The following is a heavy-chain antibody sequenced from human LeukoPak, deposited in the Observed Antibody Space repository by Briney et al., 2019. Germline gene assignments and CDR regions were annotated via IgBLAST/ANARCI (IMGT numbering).Heavy chain of an antibody. J-gene: IGHJ3*02. D-gene: IGHD2-2*02. CDR2: IYTSGST. Sequence: SETLSLTCTVSGGSISSYYWSWIRQPAGKGLEWIGRIYTSGSTNYNPSLKSRVTMSVDTSKNQFSLKLSSVTAADTAVYYCARDIVVVPAAIRLSGGDAFDIWAKGQWSPSLQ. CDR3: ARDIVVVPAAIRLSGGDAFDI. CDR1: GGSISSYY. V-gene: IGHV4-4*07.